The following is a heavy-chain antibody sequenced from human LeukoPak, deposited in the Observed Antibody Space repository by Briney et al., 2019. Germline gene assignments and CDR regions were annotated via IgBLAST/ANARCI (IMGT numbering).Heavy chain of an antibody. Sequence: GGSLRLSCAASGFTFIDYYMSWIRQAPGKGLEWVSYISSSGSTIYYADSVKGRFTISRDNAKNSLYLQMNSLRAEDTAVYYCAKGRGLWSGRTYYYYGMDVWGQGTTVTVSS. CDR1: GFTFIDYY. V-gene: IGHV3-11*01. CDR2: ISSSGSTI. D-gene: IGHD3-3*01. CDR3: AKGRGLWSGRTYYYYGMDV. J-gene: IGHJ6*02.